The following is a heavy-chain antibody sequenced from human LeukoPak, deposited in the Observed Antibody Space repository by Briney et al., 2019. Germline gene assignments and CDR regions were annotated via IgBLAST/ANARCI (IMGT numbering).Heavy chain of an antibody. D-gene: IGHD3-10*01. V-gene: IGHV4-34*01. Sequence: SETLSLTCAAYGGSFSGYYWSWIRQPPGKGLEWIGEINHSGSTNYNPSLKSRVTISVDTSKNQFSLKLSSVTAADTAVYYCARFRGAPPYYYYMDVWGKGTTVTVSS. CDR3: ARFRGAPPYYYYMDV. J-gene: IGHJ6*03. CDR2: INHSGST. CDR1: GGSFSGYY.